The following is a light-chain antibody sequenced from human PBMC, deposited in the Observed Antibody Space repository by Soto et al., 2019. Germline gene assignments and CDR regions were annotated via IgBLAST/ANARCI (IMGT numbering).Light chain of an antibody. CDR2: EVS. CDR3: SSYTPSSTL. Sequence: QLVLTQPASVSGSPGQSITISCTGTSSDVGGYNYVSWYQQNPGKAPKLMIYEVSNRPSGVSNRFSGSKSGNTASLTISGLQAEDEADYYCSSYTPSSTLFGGGTQLTVL. CDR1: SSDVGGYNY. V-gene: IGLV2-14*01. J-gene: IGLJ2*01.